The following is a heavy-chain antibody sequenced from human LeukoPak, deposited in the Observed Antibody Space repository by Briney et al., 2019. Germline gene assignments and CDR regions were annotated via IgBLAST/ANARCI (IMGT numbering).Heavy chain of an antibody. V-gene: IGHV1-3*01. Sequence: ASVKVSCKASGYTFTSYAMHWVRQAPGQRLEWMGWINAGNGNTKYSQKFQGRVTITRDTSASTAYMELSGLRSEDTAVYYCARVDFSSSWYGGIGFDPWGQGTLVTVSS. CDR2: INAGNGNT. J-gene: IGHJ5*02. D-gene: IGHD6-13*01. CDR3: ARVDFSSSWYGGIGFDP. CDR1: GYTFTSYA.